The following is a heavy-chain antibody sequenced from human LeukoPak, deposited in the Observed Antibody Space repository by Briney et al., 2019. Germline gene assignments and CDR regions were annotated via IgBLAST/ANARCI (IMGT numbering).Heavy chain of an antibody. V-gene: IGHV1-46*01. D-gene: IGHD3-10*01. CDR3: ARVMVAWFGDKAFDY. CDR1: GYTFTHYY. CDR2: INPNGGAT. Sequence: GASVKVSCKASGYTFTHYYIHWVRQAPGQSLECMGIINPNGGATSYTQKFQGRVTMTRDTSTSTVYMELSSLRSEDTAVYYCARVMVAWFGDKAFDYWGQGTLVTVSS. J-gene: IGHJ4*02.